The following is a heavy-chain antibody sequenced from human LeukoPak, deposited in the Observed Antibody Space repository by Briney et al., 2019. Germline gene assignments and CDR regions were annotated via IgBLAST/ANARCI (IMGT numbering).Heavy chain of an antibody. V-gene: IGHV4-4*07. CDR3: ARDYSYYYDSSGYSGDC. J-gene: IGHJ4*02. Sequence: SETLSLTCTVSGGSISSYYWSWIRQPAGKGLEWIGRIYTSGSTNYNPSLKSRVTISVDKSKNQFSLKLSSVTAADTAVYYCARDYSYYYDSSGYSGDCWGQGTLVTVSP. CDR2: IYTSGST. D-gene: IGHD3-22*01. CDR1: GGSISSYY.